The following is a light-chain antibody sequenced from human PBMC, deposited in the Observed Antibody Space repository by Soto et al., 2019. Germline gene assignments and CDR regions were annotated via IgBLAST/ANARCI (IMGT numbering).Light chain of an antibody. CDR2: EVT. CDR3: FSYAGNSIWL. CDR1: RSNVGSYNS. V-gene: IGLV2-23*02. J-gene: IGLJ2*01. Sequence: QSALTKPASVSGSPGQSITISCTGTRSNVGSYNSIAWYQQHPGKAPRVAIFEVTKRPSGISDRVSGSKSGYTASLTISGLQAEDEADYFCFSYAGNSIWLFGGGTKLTVL.